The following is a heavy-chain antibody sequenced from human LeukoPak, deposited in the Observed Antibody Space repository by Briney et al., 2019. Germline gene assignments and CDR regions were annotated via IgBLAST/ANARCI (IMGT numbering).Heavy chain of an antibody. J-gene: IGHJ4*02. CDR2: IYYSRSP. V-gene: IGHV4-59*08. Sequence: NPSETLSLTCTVSGVSISSYYWSWIPQSPGKGLEWIGHIYYSRSPNYNPSLKSRVTISVDTSKNQFSLKLSSVTAADTAMYYCAMTFYGDGDYWGQGTLVTASS. D-gene: IGHD4-17*01. CDR1: GVSISSYY. CDR3: AMTFYGDGDY.